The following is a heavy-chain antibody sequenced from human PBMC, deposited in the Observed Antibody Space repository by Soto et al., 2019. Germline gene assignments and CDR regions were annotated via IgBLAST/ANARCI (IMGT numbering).Heavy chain of an antibody. Sequence: SETLSLTCAVYGGSFSGYYWSWIRQPPGKGLEWIGEINHSGSTNYNPSLKSRVTISVDTSKNQFSLKLSSVTAADTAVYYCARVQKLYDSSGYYLYWGQGTLVTVSS. V-gene: IGHV4-34*01. CDR2: INHSGST. CDR3: ARVQKLYDSSGYYLY. J-gene: IGHJ4*02. D-gene: IGHD3-22*01. CDR1: GGSFSGYY.